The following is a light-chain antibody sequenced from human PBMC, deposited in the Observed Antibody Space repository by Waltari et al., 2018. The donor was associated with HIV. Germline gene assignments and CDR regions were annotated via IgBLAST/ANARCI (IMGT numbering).Light chain of an antibody. V-gene: IGLV2-11*01. CDR1: SSHVGGYNY. CDR3: CSYAGSYTYV. Sequence: HSALTQPRSVSWSPGQSVTISCTGTSSHVGGYNYVSWYQQHPGKAPKLMIYDGSKRPSGVPDRLCGSKSSNTASLTISGLQAEDDADYYCCSYAGSYTYVFGTGTKVTVL. CDR2: DGS. J-gene: IGLJ1*01.